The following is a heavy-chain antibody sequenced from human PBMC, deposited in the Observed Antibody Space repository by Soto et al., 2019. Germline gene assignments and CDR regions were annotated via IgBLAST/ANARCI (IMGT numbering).Heavy chain of an antibody. Sequence: ASVKVSCKSSGYTFTLYGISWVRQAPGQGLEWMGWISGYNGDANYAQRFQGRVSMTIDTSTTTAYMELRTLTPDDTAVYYCAKNGQPPYYYYGLDVWGQGTTVTSP. CDR1: GYTFTLYG. V-gene: IGHV1-18*01. D-gene: IGHD2-8*01. CDR2: ISGYNGDA. CDR3: AKNGQPPYYYYGLDV. J-gene: IGHJ6*02.